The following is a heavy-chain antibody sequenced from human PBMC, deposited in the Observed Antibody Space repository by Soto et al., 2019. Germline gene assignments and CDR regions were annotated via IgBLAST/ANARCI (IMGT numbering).Heavy chain of an antibody. CDR2: ISAYNGNT. CDR3: ATSSGSAYWFDP. J-gene: IGHJ5*02. Sequence: QVQLVQSGAAVKKPGASVKVSCKASGYTFTSYGISWVRQAPGQGLEWMGWISAYNGNTNYAQKPQGRVTMTTDTSTSTAYKELRSLRSDDTAVYYCATSSGSAYWFDPGAQGTLVTVSS. D-gene: IGHD6-6*01. V-gene: IGHV1-18*01. CDR1: GYTFTSYG.